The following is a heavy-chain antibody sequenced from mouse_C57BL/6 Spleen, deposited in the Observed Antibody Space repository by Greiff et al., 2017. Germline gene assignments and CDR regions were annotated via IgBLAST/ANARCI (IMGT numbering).Heavy chain of an antibody. D-gene: IGHD1-1*01. J-gene: IGHJ1*03. CDR2: INPNNGGT. CDR3: AIVATRYVDG. V-gene: IGHV1-26*01. CDR1: GYTFTDYC. Sequence: EVQLQQSGPELVKPGASVKISCKASGYTFTDYCMHWVKQSHGKGLEWIGDINPNNGGTSYNQKFKGKATLTVDKSSSTAYMELRSLTSEDYAVYYWAIVATRYVDGWGTGATVT.